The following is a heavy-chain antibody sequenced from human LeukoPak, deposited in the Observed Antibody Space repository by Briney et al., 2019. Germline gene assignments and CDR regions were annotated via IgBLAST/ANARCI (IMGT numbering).Heavy chain of an antibody. V-gene: IGHV3-23*01. CDR3: ARARQWLVSY. Sequence: PGGSLRLSCAGSGFTFSSYAMNWVRQAPGKGLESVSGISGSGASTYYADSVKGRFSISRDDSKNSLYLQMNSLRAEDTAVYYCARARQWLVSYWGQGTLVTVSS. CDR1: GFTFSSYA. J-gene: IGHJ4*01. CDR2: ISGSGAST. D-gene: IGHD6-19*01.